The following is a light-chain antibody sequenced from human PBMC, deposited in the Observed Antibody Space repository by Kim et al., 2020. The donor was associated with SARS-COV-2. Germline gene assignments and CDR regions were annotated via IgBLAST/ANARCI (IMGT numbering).Light chain of an antibody. CDR1: SSKHGAGYD. V-gene: IGLV1-40*01. Sequence: PGQRVTISSIGNSSKHGAGYDVHWSHQVPGTAPQLLRLHNPRRPSGVPDRFSGSKSATSASLTITGLLAEDEADYFCQSFDSRQRVFGGGTKVTVL. CDR3: QSFDSRQRV. J-gene: IGLJ2*01. CDR2: HNP.